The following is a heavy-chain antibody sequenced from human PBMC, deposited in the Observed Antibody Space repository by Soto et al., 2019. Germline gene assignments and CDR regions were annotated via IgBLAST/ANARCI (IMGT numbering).Heavy chain of an antibody. CDR2: ISGSGGST. CDR3: AKDTFFGSYYGYFDY. V-gene: IGHV3-23*01. D-gene: IGHD1-26*01. CDR1: GFTFSSYA. J-gene: IGHJ4*02. Sequence: GGSLRLSCAASGFTFSSYAMSWVRQAPGKGLEWVSAISGSGGSTYYADSVKGRFTISRDNSKNTLYLQMNSLRAEDTAGYYCAKDTFFGSYYGYFDYWGQGTLVTVSS.